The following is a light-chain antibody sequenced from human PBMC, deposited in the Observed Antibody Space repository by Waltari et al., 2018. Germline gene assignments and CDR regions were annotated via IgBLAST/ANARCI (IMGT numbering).Light chain of an antibody. Sequence: LVLTQSPSASASLGASVKPPCTLSSGYRRNDIGWLQQQPGKGPRYLMKVNSDGSHRKGDDIPDRFSASNSGTECYLTISSLQSEDEADYYCQTGGHGTWVFGGGTKLTVL. V-gene: IGLV4-69*01. CDR1: SGYRRND. CDR3: QTGGHGTWV. CDR2: VNSDGSH. J-gene: IGLJ3*02.